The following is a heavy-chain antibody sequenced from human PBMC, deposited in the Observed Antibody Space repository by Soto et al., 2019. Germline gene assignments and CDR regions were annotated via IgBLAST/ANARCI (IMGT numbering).Heavy chain of an antibody. CDR1: GGSISSYY. CDR3: ARGSWGYYDIVDYYYYYGMDV. CDR2: IYYSGST. V-gene: IGHV4-59*01. Sequence: QVQLQESGPGLVKPSETLSLTCTVSGGSISSYYWSWIRQPPGKGLEWIGYIYYSGSTNYNPSLKSRVNISVDTSKNQFSLKLSSVTAADTAVYYCARGSWGYYDIVDYYYYYGMDVWGQGTTVTVSS. J-gene: IGHJ6*02. D-gene: IGHD3-22*01.